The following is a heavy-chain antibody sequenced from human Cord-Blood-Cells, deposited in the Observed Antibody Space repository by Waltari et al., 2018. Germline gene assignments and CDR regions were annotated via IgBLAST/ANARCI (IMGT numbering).Heavy chain of an antibody. CDR2: INAGNGNT. Sequence: QVQLVQSGAEVKKPGASVKVSCKASGYTFTSYAMHWVRQAPGQRLEWMGWINAGNGNTKYSQKFQGRVTITRDTSASTAYMELSSLRSEDTAVYYCARDVRMIETAFDIWGQGTMVTVSS. J-gene: IGHJ3*02. V-gene: IGHV1-3*01. CDR1: GYTFTSYA. D-gene: IGHD3-22*01. CDR3: ARDVRMIETAFDI.